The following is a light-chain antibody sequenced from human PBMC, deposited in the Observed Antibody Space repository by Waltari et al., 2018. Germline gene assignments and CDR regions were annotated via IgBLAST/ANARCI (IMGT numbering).Light chain of an antibody. J-gene: IGLJ2*01. CDR1: SSNIGTHY. CDR3: ATWDDGLSGV. CDR2: KDD. Sequence: HSVLTQPPSASGTPGQRVTISCSGSSSNIGTHYVDWYQQLPGTAPKLLMYKDDQRPSGFPARFSGSKSVTSASLAISGLRSEDEADYYCATWDDGLSGVFGGGTKLTVL. V-gene: IGLV1-47*01.